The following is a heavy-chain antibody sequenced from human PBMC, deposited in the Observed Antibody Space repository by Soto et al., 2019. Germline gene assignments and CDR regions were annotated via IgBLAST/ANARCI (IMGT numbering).Heavy chain of an antibody. CDR3: TRHTVAY. CDR1: GFSFSDSA. V-gene: IGHV3-73*02. D-gene: IGHD4-4*01. Sequence: EVQLVESGGGLVQPGGSLKLSCAASGFSFSDSAIHWVRQASGKGLEWVGRTRSKAHSYATAFAASVKGRCTISRDDSKNTVYLQMNSLKTEDTAVYYCTRHTVAYWGQGTLVTVSS. CDR2: TRSKAHSYAT. J-gene: IGHJ4*02.